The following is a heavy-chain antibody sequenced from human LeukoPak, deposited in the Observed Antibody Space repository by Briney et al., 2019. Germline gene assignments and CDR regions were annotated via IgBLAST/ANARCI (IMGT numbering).Heavy chain of an antibody. CDR3: AATVTTLRGPFDY. CDR1: GYTLTELS. D-gene: IGHD4-17*01. CDR2: FDPEDGET. J-gene: IGHJ4*02. V-gene: IGHV1-24*01. Sequence: GASVKVSCKVSGYTLTELSMHWVRQAPGKGLEWMGGFDPEDGETIYAQKFQGRVTMTEDTSTDTAYMELSSLRTEDTAVYYCAATVTTLRGPFDYWGQGTLVTVSS.